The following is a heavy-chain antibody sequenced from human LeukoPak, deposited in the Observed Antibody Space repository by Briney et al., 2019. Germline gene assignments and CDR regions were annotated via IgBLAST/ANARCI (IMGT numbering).Heavy chain of an antibody. V-gene: IGHV4-34*01. D-gene: IGHD3-10*01. CDR2: INHSGST. CDR1: GGSFSGYY. Sequence: SETQSLTCAVYGGSFSGYYWGWIRQPPGKGLEWIGEINHSGSTNYNPSLKSRVTISVDTSKNQFSLKLSSVTAADTAVYYCARASYYGSGNRPLFGYWGQGTLVTVSS. J-gene: IGHJ4*02. CDR3: ARASYYGSGNRPLFGY.